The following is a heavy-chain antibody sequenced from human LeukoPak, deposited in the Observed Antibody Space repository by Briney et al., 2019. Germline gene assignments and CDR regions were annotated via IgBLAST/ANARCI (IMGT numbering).Heavy chain of an antibody. CDR3: TRSSDFGGYNFYYYMDV. D-gene: IGHD4-23*01. J-gene: IGHJ6*03. CDR1: GGSFSGYY. Sequence: SETLSLTCAVYGGSFSGYYWSWIRQPPGKGLEWIGSLYYSGNTYYNPSLKSQVTISVDTSKSQLSLKLSSVTAEDSAIYYCTRSSDFGGYNFYYYMDVWGRGTTVTVSS. CDR2: LYYSGNT. V-gene: IGHV4-34*01.